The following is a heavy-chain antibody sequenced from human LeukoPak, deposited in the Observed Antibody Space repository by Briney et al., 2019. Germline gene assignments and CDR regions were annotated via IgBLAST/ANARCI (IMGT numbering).Heavy chain of an antibody. CDR2: ISGSGGST. CDR3: AKGLLWFGEPFYGMDV. D-gene: IGHD3-10*01. J-gene: IGHJ6*02. V-gene: IGHV3-23*01. CDR1: GFTFSSYA. Sequence: GGSLRLSCAASGFTFSSYAMSWVRQAPGKGLEWVSAISGSGGSTYYADSVKGRFTISRDNSKNTLYLQMNSLRAKDTAVYYCAKGLLWFGEPFYGMDVWGQGTTVTVSS.